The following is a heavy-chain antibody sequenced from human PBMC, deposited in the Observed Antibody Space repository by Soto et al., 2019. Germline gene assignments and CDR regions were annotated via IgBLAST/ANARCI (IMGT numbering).Heavy chain of an antibody. CDR2: INHSGST. V-gene: IGHV4-34*01. CDR1: GGSFSGYY. J-gene: IGHJ6*02. CDR3: ARGRIVVVPAAYYYYGMDF. Sequence: KASETMSLTCAVYGGSFSGYYWSWIRQPPGKGLEWIGEINHSGSTNYNPSLKSRVTISVDTSKNQFSLKLSSVTAADTAVYYCARGRIVVVPAAYYYYGMDFWGQGTTVTVSS. D-gene: IGHD2-2*01.